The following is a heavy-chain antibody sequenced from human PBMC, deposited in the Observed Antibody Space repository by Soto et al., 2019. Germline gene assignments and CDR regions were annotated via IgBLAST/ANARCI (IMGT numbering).Heavy chain of an antibody. V-gene: IGHV3-21*01. CDR2: ISSSSSYI. D-gene: IGHD1-26*01. CDR1: GFTFSSYS. J-gene: IGHJ4*02. CDR3: ARDLKWELTPLGY. Sequence: EVQLVESGGGLVQPGGSLRLSCAASGFTFSSYSMNWVRQAPGKGLEWVSSISSSSSYIYYADSVKGRFTISRDNAKNSLYLQMNRLRAEDTAVYYCARDLKWELTPLGYWGQGTLVTVSS.